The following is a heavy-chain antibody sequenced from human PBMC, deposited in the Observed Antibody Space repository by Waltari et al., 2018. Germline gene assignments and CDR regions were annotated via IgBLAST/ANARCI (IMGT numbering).Heavy chain of an antibody. CDR3: ARPRIAVAGTSSFDY. J-gene: IGHJ4*02. CDR1: DSTFSSYW. Sequence: EVQLVEYGGGLVQPGGSLRLSCAASDSTFSSYWMHWVRQAPGKGLVWVSRINSDGSSTSYADSVKGRFTISRDNAKNTLYLQMNSLRAEDTAVYYCARPRIAVAGTSSFDYWGQGTLVTVSS. V-gene: IGHV3-74*01. CDR2: INSDGSST. D-gene: IGHD6-19*01.